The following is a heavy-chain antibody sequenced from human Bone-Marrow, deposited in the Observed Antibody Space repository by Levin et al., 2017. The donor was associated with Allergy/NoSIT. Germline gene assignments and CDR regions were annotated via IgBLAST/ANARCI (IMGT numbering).Heavy chain of an antibody. V-gene: IGHV3-21*01. J-gene: IGHJ3*02. CDR1: GFTFSRYR. CDR3: ARDCDFCNHFFDI. Sequence: PGGSLRLSCAASGFTFSRYRMNWVRQAPGKGLEWVSSIYGSSQAFYYSDSVKGRFAISRDNAKNSLYLQMNSLRADDTAVYYCARDCDFCNHFFDIWGRGTMVTVSS. D-gene: IGHD2-21*01. CDR2: IYGSSQAF.